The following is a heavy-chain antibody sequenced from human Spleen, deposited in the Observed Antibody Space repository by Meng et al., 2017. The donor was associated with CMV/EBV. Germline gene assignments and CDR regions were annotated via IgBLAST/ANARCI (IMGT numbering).Heavy chain of an antibody. D-gene: IGHD6-13*01. Sequence: ASVKVSCKASGYTFTGYYMHWVRQAPGQGLEWMGWISAYTGDTNYAQKLQGRVMMTTDTSITTAYMELRSLRSDDTAVYYCARDRLAAEGGTGYWGQGTLVTVSS. J-gene: IGHJ4*02. CDR2: ISAYTGDT. V-gene: IGHV1-18*04. CDR3: ARDRLAAEGGTGY. CDR1: GYTFTGYY.